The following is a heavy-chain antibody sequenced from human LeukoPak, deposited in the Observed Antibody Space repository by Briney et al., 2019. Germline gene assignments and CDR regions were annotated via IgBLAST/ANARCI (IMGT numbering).Heavy chain of an antibody. J-gene: IGHJ4*02. CDR1: GGSISSYY. CDR2: IYYSGST. V-gene: IGHV4-59*01. D-gene: IGHD1-26*01. Sequence: PAETLTLPCTVSGGSISSYYWSWLRQPPGKGLEWIGYIYYSGSTNYNPSLKCRVSISVDTCKNQFYLMLSSVTAADTAVYYCARVGYGSYYGSEYFDFWGKGTLVTVSS. CDR3: ARVGYGSYYGSEYFDF.